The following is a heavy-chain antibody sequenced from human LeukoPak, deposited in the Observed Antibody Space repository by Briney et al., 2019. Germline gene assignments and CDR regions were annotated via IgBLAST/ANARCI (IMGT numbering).Heavy chain of an antibody. J-gene: IGHJ4*02. Sequence: SVKASCKASGGTFSSYAISWVRQAPGQGLEWMGRIIPILGIANYAQKFQGRVTITADKSTSTAYMELSSLRSEDTAVYYCAREEDSSGWYYFDYWGQGTLVTVSS. CDR1: GGTFSSYA. CDR3: AREEDSSGWYYFDY. V-gene: IGHV1-69*04. CDR2: IIPILGIA. D-gene: IGHD6-19*01.